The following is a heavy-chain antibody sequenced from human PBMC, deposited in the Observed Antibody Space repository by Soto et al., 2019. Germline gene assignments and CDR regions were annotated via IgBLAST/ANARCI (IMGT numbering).Heavy chain of an antibody. J-gene: IGHJ4*02. Sequence: QVQLVQSGAEVKKPGASVKVSCKASGYTFTSYAMHWVRQAPGQRLEWMGWINAGNGNTKYSQKFQGRVTITRDTSASTAYMELSSLRSEDTAVYYCARPLDFWSGYPYWGQGPLVTVSS. V-gene: IGHV1-3*01. CDR3: ARPLDFWSGYPY. CDR2: INAGNGNT. D-gene: IGHD3-3*01. CDR1: GYTFTSYA.